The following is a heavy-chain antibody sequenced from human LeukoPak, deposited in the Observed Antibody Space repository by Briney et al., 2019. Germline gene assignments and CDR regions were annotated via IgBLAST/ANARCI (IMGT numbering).Heavy chain of an antibody. Sequence: GGSLRLSCAASGFTFSSYSMNWVRQAPGKGLEWVSYISSSSSTIYYTDSVKGRFTISRDNAKNSLYLQMNSLRAEDTAVYYCARDSLWYYGSGSSPFDYWGQGTLVTVSS. CDR2: ISSSSSTI. J-gene: IGHJ4*02. V-gene: IGHV3-48*04. D-gene: IGHD3-10*01. CDR3: ARDSLWYYGSGSSPFDY. CDR1: GFTFSSYS.